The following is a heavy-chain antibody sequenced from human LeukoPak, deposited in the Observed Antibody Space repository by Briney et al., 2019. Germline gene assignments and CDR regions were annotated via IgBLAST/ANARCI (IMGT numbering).Heavy chain of an antibody. CDR2: INPNSGGS. Sequence: ASVKVSCKASGYTFTVNNIHWVRQAPGQGLEWMGWINPNSGGSNHAPRFQGRVTMTRDTSIGTAYMELSSLTSDDTAVYYCTRGYGSTWFDYWGQGALVTVSS. J-gene: IGHJ5*01. CDR1: GYTFTVNN. V-gene: IGHV1-2*02. D-gene: IGHD6-13*01. CDR3: TRGYGSTWFDY.